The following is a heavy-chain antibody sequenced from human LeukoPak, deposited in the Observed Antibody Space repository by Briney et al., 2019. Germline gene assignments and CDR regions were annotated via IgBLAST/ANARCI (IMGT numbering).Heavy chain of an antibody. CDR3: CRGISEVDY. Sequence: GGSLRLSCAASGFTFKSYAMDCVRQAPGKGLEWVAVISYDGNNKYYIESVKGRFNISRDNSKNTLYLQMNSLRADDTAVYYCCRGISEVDYWGQGTLVTVSS. V-gene: IGHV3-30*04. CDR1: GFTFKSYA. J-gene: IGHJ4*02. D-gene: IGHD1-14*01. CDR2: ISYDGNNK.